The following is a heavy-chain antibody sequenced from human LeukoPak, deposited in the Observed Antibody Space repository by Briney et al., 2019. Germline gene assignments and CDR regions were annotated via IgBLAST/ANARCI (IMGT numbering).Heavy chain of an antibody. CDR1: GLSFRDAL. V-gene: IGHV3-11*04. J-gene: IGHJ6*02. CDR2: ISSSGSTI. D-gene: IGHD1-1*01. Sequence: GGSLRLSCAVSGLSFRDALLCWVRQAPGKGLEWVSYISSSGSTIYYADSVKGRFTISGDNAKNSLYLQMNSLRAEDTAVYYCARSPTGTTGTTSYYGMDVWGQGNTVTVSS. CDR3: ARSPTGTTGTTSYYGMDV.